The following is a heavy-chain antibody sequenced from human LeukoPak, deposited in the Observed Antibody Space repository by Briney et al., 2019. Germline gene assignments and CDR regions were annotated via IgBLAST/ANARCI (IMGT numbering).Heavy chain of an antibody. CDR3: ARDPSNSGGLHPHFDY. D-gene: IGHD2-15*01. Sequence: ASVKVSCKTSGYPFTHHGITWVRQAPGQGLEWMGWISTYNGDTFYAQNLQGRVTMTTDTSTTTAYMELRSLRSDDTAVYYCARDPSNSGGLHPHFDYWGQGTLVTVSS. J-gene: IGHJ4*02. CDR2: ISTYNGDT. V-gene: IGHV1-18*01. CDR1: GYPFTHHG.